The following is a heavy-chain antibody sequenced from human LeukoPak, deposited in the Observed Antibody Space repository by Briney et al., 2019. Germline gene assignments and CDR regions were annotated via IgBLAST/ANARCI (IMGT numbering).Heavy chain of an antibody. Sequence: SQTLSLTCALSVDSVPNKRVSLIGIRQSPSGGLEYLGRTRYRSTWNTFYSSSVEGRITINADTSRNQVSLRLNSVTPEDTALCYGVRDLNCAFDYWGQGILVTVSS. J-gene: IGHJ4*02. CDR3: VRDLNCAFDY. CDR1: VDSVPNKRVS. CDR2: TRYRSTWNT. V-gene: IGHV6-1*01. D-gene: IGHD1-20*01.